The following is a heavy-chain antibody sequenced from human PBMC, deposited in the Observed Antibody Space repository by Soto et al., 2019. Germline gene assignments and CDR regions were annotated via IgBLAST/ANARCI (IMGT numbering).Heavy chain of an antibody. CDR2: ISYDGSNK. V-gene: IGHV3-30*18. D-gene: IGHD6-13*01. CDR1: GFTFSSYG. Sequence: SLRLSCAASGFTFSSYGMHWVRQAPGKGLEWVAVISYDGSNKYSADSVKGRFTISRDNSKNTLYLQMNSLRAEDTAVYYCAKDGGYRSSWYDLFYWGQGTLVTVSS. CDR3: AKDGGYRSSWYDLFY. J-gene: IGHJ4*02.